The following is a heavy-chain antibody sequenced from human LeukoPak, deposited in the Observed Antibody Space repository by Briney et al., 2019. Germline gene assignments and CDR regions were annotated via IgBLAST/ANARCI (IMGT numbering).Heavy chain of an antibody. CDR2: ISPNSGGT. J-gene: IGHJ4*02. CDR3: AREGIQVWLLGAY. D-gene: IGHD5-18*01. V-gene: IGHV1-2*02. CDR1: GYTFTGDY. Sequence: ASVKVSCKASGYTFTGDYMHWVRQAPGQGLEWMGWISPNSGGTNYAQKFQGRVTMTRDTSISTAYMELSRLRSDDTAVYYCAREGIQVWLLGAYWGQGTLVTVSS.